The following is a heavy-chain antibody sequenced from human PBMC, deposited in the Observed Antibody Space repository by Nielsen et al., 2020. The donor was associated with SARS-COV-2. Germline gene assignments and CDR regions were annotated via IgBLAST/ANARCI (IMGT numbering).Heavy chain of an antibody. CDR3: ARDFAVSSTPTAY. V-gene: IGHV3-33*08. J-gene: IGHJ4*02. CDR1: GFTFSSYG. Sequence: GESLKISCAASGFTFSSYGMHWVRQAPGKGLEWVAVIWYDGSNKYYADSVKGRFTISRDNSKNTLYLQMNSLRAEDTAVYYCARDFAVSSTPTAYWGQGTLVTVSS. CDR2: IWYDGSNK. D-gene: IGHD6-13*01.